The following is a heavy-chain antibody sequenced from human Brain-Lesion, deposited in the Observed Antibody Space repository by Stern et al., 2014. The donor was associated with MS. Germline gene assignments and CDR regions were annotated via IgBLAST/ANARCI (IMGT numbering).Heavy chain of an antibody. V-gene: IGHV1-24*01. CDR1: GYTLTELS. CDR3: ATDRDDFRSGYSAPTKGYGLDV. CDR2: FETEGGET. D-gene: IGHD3-3*01. Sequence: QVQLVESGAEVKKPGASVKVSCKVSGYTLTELSMHWVRQAPGKGLEWMGRFETEGGETIYSQKVQGRVPMTEDTSTDTAYMELSSLRSEDTAVYYCATDRDDFRSGYSAPTKGYGLDVWGQGTTVTVTS. J-gene: IGHJ6*02.